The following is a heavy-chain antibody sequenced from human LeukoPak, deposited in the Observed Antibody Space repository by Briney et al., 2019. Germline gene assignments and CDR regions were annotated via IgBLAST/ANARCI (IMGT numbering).Heavy chain of an antibody. CDR2: ISSSSSYI. Sequence: GGSLRLSCAASGFTFSSYSMNWVRQAPGKGLEWVSSISSSSSYIYYADSVKGRFTISRDNAKNSLYLQMNSLRAEDTAVYYCARLISGSYCFDYWGQGTLVTVSS. CDR3: ARLISGSYCFDY. J-gene: IGHJ4*02. D-gene: IGHD1-26*01. V-gene: IGHV3-21*01. CDR1: GFTFSSYS.